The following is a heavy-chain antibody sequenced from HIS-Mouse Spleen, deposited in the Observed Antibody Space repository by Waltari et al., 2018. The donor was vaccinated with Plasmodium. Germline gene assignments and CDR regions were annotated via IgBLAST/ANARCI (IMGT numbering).Heavy chain of an antibody. J-gene: IGHJ3*02. V-gene: IGHV3-15*01. CDR1: GFTFSNAW. CDR3: TTGLGAFDI. CDR2: IKSKTVGGTT. Sequence: EVQLVESGGGLVKPGGSLRLSCAASGFTFSNAWMSWVRQAPGKGLEWVGRIKSKTVGGTTDYAAPVKGRLTIARDDSKNTRYLQMNSLKTEDTAVYYCTTGLGAFDIWGQGTMVTVSS.